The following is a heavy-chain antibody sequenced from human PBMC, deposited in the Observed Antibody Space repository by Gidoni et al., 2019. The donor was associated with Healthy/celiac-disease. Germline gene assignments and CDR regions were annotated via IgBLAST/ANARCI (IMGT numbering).Heavy chain of an antibody. D-gene: IGHD3-3*01. V-gene: IGHV2-5*02. Sequence: QITLKESGPTLVKPTQTLTLTCTFSGFSLSTSGVGVGWIRQPPGKALEWLALIYWDDDKRYSPSLKSRLTITKDTSKNQVVLTMTNMDPVDTATYYCARFITYYDFWSGYFRESYYFDYWGQGTLVTVSS. CDR2: IYWDDDK. J-gene: IGHJ4*02. CDR3: ARFITYYDFWSGYFRESYYFDY. CDR1: GFSLSTSGVG.